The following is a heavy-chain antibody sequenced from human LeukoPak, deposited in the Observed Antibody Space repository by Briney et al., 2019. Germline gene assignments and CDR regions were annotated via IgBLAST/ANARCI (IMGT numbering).Heavy chain of an antibody. V-gene: IGHV1-2*02. CDR1: GYTFTGYY. D-gene: IGHD3-22*01. J-gene: IGHJ3*02. CDR2: INPNSGGT. CDR3: AREDDYYDSSNAFDI. Sequence: ASVEVSRKASGYTFTGYYMHWVRQAPGQGLEWMGWINPNSGGTNYAQKFQGRVTMTRDTSISTAYMELSRLRSDDTAVYYCAREDDYYDSSNAFDIWGQGTMVTVSS.